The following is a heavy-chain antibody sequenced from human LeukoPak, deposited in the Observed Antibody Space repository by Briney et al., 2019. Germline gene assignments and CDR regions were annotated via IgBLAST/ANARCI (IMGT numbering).Heavy chain of an antibody. CDR2: ISGSGGST. CDR3: AKGGGGYNYYYYYYMDV. Sequence: GGSLRLSCAASGFTFSNYAMNWVRQAPGKGLEWVSGISGSGGSTYYADSVKGRFTISRDNSKKTLYLQMNSLRAEDTAVYYCAKGGGGYNYYYYYYMDVWGKGTTVTISS. D-gene: IGHD5-24*01. CDR1: GFTFSNYA. J-gene: IGHJ6*03. V-gene: IGHV3-23*01.